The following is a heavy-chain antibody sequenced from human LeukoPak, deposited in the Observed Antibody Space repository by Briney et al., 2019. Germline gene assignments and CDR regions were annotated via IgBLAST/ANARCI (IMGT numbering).Heavy chain of an antibody. CDR3: ARDREFTYYYDSSDLNAFDI. V-gene: IGHV1-2*02. Sequence: GASVKVSCKASGYTFTGYYMHWVRQAPGQGGEWMGWINPNSGGTNYAQKFQGRVTMTRDTSITTAYMELSRLRSDDTAVYYCARDREFTYYYDSSDLNAFDIWGQGTMVTVSS. CDR2: INPNSGGT. D-gene: IGHD3-22*01. J-gene: IGHJ3*02. CDR1: GYTFTGYY.